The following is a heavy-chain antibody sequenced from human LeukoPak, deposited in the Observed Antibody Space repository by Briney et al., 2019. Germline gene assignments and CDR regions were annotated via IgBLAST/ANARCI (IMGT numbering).Heavy chain of an antibody. J-gene: IGHJ3*02. CDR2: IYHSGST. CDR1: GYSISSGYY. Sequence: SETLSLTCTVSGYSISSGYYWGWIRQPPGKGLEWIGSIYHSGSTYYNPSLKSRVTISVDRSKNQFSLKLSSVTAADTAVYYCARARGDYVWGSYRSVAFDIWGQGTMVTVSS. CDR3: ARARGDYVWGSYRSVAFDI. D-gene: IGHD3-16*02. V-gene: IGHV4-38-2*02.